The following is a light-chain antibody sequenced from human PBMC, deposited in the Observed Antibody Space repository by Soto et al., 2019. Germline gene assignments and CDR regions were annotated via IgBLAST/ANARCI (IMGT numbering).Light chain of an antibody. Sequence: DIQMTQSPSSLSASVGDRVTITCRASQGIRNDLGWYQQKPGKAPKRMIYSATRLQSGVPLRFSGSVSGTEFTLTSSSLQPEDFATYYYQQQNSYPLTFGGGTRVEIK. CDR2: SAT. CDR1: QGIRND. J-gene: IGKJ4*01. CDR3: QQQNSYPLT. V-gene: IGKV1-17*01.